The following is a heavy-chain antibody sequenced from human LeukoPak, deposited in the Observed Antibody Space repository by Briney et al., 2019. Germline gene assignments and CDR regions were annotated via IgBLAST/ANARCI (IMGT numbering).Heavy chain of an antibody. CDR2: ISYDGSKK. D-gene: IGHD3-10*01. Sequence: PGRSLRLSCATSGFTFSSYAMHWVRQAPGKGLEWVALISYDGSKKYYADSVKGRFTISRDDYKTTLYLQMDSLRPEDTAVYYCARGLWFGELFPGAEYFQNWGQGTLVTVSS. V-gene: IGHV3-30-3*01. CDR3: ARGLWFGELFPGAEYFQN. J-gene: IGHJ1*01. CDR1: GFTFSSYA.